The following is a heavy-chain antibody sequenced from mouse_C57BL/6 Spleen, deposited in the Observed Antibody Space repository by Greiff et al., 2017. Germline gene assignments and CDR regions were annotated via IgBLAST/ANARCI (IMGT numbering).Heavy chain of an antibody. CDR3: AREGYDGYD. Sequence: VQLQQSGPELVKPGASVKISCKASGYAFSSSWMNWVKQRPGKGLEWIGRIYPGDGDTNYNQKFKGKATLTVDTSSSTAYMQLSSLTSEDSAVYYCAREGYDGYDGGQGTLVTVSA. CDR1: GYAFSSSW. CDR2: IYPGDGDT. D-gene: IGHD2-3*01. J-gene: IGHJ3*01. V-gene: IGHV1-82*01.